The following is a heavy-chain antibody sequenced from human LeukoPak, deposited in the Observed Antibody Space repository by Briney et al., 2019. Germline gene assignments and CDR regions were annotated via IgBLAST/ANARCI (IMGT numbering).Heavy chain of an antibody. J-gene: IGHJ6*03. CDR2: IYFRGST. CDR3: ARAEKGGYYYIDA. Sequence: SETLSLTCTISGDSISSRYHFWGWIRQPPGKGLEWIGCIYFRGSTYYSPSLKSRVTMSVDTSTNQFSLQLKSMTAADTAVYYCARAEKGGYYYIDAWGKGTTVTVSS. D-gene: IGHD3-16*01. CDR1: GDSISSRYHF. V-gene: IGHV4-39*07.